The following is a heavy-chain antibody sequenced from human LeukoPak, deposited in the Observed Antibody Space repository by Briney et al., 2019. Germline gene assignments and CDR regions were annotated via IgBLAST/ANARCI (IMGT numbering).Heavy chain of an antibody. CDR3: ARDGRDGNNPFDY. Sequence: PSQTLSLTCTVSGGSISSASSFWSWIRQPAGKGLEWIGRIYNSGSTNYNPSLKSRVTISIDTSKNQFSLQLSSVTAADTAVYYCARDGRDGNNPFDYWGQGILVTVSS. J-gene: IGHJ4*02. CDR2: IYNSGST. V-gene: IGHV4-61*02. D-gene: IGHD5-24*01. CDR1: GGSISSASSF.